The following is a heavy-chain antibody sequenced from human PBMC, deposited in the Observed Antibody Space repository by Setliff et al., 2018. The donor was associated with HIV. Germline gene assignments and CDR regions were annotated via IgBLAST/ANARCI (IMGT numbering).Heavy chain of an antibody. CDR1: GGTLSNYV. CDR3: TSAHYGSGTVGAFDI. CDR2: IIPMYNIP. D-gene: IGHD3-10*01. Sequence: SVKVSCKTSGGTLSNYVITWVRQAPGQGLEWMGMIIPMYNIPAYAQKFQGRVTFTADESTSTAYMELSSLSSDDTAVYYCTSAHYGSGTVGAFDIWGQGTMVTVSS. J-gene: IGHJ3*02. V-gene: IGHV1-69*13.